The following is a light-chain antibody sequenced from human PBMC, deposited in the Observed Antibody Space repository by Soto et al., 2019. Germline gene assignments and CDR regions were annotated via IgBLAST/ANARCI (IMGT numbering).Light chain of an antibody. V-gene: IGKV1-8*01. CDR2: AAS. Sequence: AIRMTQSPSSFSASTGDRVTITCRASQGISSYLAWYQQKPGKAPKLLISAASILQSGVPSRFSGSSSGTDFTLTISCLQSEDFATYYCHQYYSYPWTFGQGTKVEIK. CDR3: HQYYSYPWT. J-gene: IGKJ1*01. CDR1: QGISSY.